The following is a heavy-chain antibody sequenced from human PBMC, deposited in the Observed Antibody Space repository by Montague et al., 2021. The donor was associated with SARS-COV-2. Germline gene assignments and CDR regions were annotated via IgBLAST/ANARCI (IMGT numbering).Heavy chain of an antibody. J-gene: IGHJ4*01. Sequence: SETLSLTCTVSGGSISIYYWSWIRQPPGKGLEWIGYMYYDGSPKYNPSLRGRVTISVDKSKNQCSLKLSSVTAADTAVYYCARKVVLADCFDFWGHGTLVTVSS. V-gene: IGHV4-59*01. D-gene: IGHD2-15*01. CDR1: GGSISIYY. CDR3: ARKVVLADCFDF. CDR2: MYYDGSP.